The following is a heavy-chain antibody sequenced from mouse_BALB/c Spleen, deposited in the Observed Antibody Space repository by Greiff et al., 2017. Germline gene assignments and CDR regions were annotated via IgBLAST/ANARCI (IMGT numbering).Heavy chain of an antibody. CDR1: GFSLTSYG. D-gene: IGHD1-2*01. Sequence: VKLVESGPGLVAPSQSLSITCTVSGFSLTSYGVHWVRQPPGKGLEWLGVIWAGGSTNYNSALMSRLSISKDNSKSQVFLKMNSLQTDDTAMYYCARDRNLGYVFAYWGQGTLVTVSA. CDR2: IWAGGST. J-gene: IGHJ3*01. CDR3: ARDRNLGYVFAY. V-gene: IGHV2-9*02.